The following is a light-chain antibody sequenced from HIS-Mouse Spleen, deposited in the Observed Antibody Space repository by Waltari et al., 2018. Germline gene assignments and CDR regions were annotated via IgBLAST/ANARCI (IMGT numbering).Light chain of an antibody. Sequence: DIVLTQSPGPLSLSPGVRPTPSCRASQSVSSSYLAWYQQKPGQAPRLLIYGASSRATGIPDRFSGSGSGTDFTLTISRLEPEDFAVYYCQQYGSSPPYTFGQGTKLEIK. J-gene: IGKJ2*01. CDR1: QSVSSSY. CDR3: QQYGSSPPYT. CDR2: GAS. V-gene: IGKV3-20*01.